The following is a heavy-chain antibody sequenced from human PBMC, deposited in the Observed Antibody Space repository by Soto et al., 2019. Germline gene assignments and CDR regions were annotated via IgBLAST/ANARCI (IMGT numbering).Heavy chain of an antibody. CDR3: ARVKAQILSTGWHGGDDI. J-gene: IGHJ3*02. Sequence: EVQLLESGGGLVQPGGSLRLCCAASGFTFSTYAMSWVRQAPGKGLEWVATIRGSGGNTHYADSVKGRFTTSRDNSENTVYLQMNSLRAEDTAVYYCARVKAQILSTGWHGGDDIWAHGTMVTVSS. D-gene: IGHD6-19*01. CDR2: IRGSGGNT. CDR1: GFTFSTYA. V-gene: IGHV3-23*01.